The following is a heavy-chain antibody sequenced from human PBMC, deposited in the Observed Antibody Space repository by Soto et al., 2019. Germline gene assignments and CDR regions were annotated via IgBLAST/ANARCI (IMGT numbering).Heavy chain of an antibody. CDR2: ISDSGQTI. V-gene: IGHV3-11*01. CDR3: ARPGPNYVDFYDL. Sequence: GGSLRLSCAASGFTFSDHYMSWIRQTPGKGLEWVSYISDSGQTIYSADPVKGRFTTSRDNAKNSLYLQMNSLRVEDTAVYYCARPGPNYVDFYDLWGQGALVTVYS. D-gene: IGHD3-9*01. CDR1: GFTFSDHY. J-gene: IGHJ5*02.